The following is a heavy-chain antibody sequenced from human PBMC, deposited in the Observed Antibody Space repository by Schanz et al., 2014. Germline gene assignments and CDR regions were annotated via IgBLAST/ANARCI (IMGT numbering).Heavy chain of an antibody. J-gene: IGHJ4*02. D-gene: IGHD3-10*01. CDR3: ARESGGYFDN. V-gene: IGHV3-74*01. Sequence: EVQLVESGGGLVQPGGSLRLSCAASGFTFSDSWMHWVRQAPGKGLVWVSRTSNDGSFTTFADSVKGRFTISRDNAKNSLYLQMNSLRAEDTAVYYCARESGGYFDNWGQGALVTVSS. CDR1: GFTFSDSW. CDR2: TSNDGSFT.